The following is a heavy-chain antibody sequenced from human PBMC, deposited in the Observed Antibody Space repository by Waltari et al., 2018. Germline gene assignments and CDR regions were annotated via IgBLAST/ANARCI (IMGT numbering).Heavy chain of an antibody. Sequence: QVQLQQWGAGLLKPTETLSLTCAVYGGSLSGYYWSWIRQPPGKGLEWIGEINDTGSTNYNPSLKSRVTISVDTSKNQFSLKLSSVTAADTAVYYCARGPYYDNSAYYIFWGQGTLVIVSS. CDR3: ARGPYYDNSAYYIF. D-gene: IGHD3-22*01. CDR1: GGSLSGYY. CDR2: INDTGST. J-gene: IGHJ4*02. V-gene: IGHV4-34*01.